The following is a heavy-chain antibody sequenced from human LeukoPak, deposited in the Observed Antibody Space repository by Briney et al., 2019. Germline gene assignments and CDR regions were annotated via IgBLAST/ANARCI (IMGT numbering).Heavy chain of an antibody. Sequence: GGSLRLSCAASGFTFSSYGMHWVRQAPGKGLEWVAFIRYDGSNKYYADSVKGRFTISRDNSKNTLYLQMNSLRSDDTAVYYCARKLDYDYSFDYWGQGTLVTVSS. J-gene: IGHJ4*02. CDR3: ARKLDYDYSFDY. CDR2: IRYDGSNK. CDR1: GFTFSSYG. D-gene: IGHD5-12*01. V-gene: IGHV3-30*02.